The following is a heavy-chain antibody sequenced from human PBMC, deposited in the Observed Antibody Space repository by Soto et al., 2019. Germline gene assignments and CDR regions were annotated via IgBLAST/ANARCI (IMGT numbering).Heavy chain of an antibody. CDR2: LYSDGST. D-gene: IGHD3-10*01. J-gene: IGHJ5*01. CDR3: AKDLPGELLPTCFDS. CDR1: GFSVSSNY. Sequence: GGSLRLSCVVSGFSVSSNYMSWVRQAPGKGLDWVSVLYSDGSTYYTDSVKGRFTISRDNSKSTLYLQMTSLRGEDTALYYCAKDLPGELLPTCFDSWGPGTLVTVSS. V-gene: IGHV3-53*01.